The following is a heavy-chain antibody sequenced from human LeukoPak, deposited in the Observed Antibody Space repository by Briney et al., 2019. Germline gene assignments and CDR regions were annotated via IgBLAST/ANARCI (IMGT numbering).Heavy chain of an antibody. CDR3: ARDKPRVGSSSWYPTRGTFDY. Sequence: GGSLRLSCAASGLTFNNYWMTWVRQAPGRGLEWVANIKPDGSEKYYVDSVKGRFTISRDNAKNSLYLQMNNLRAEDTAVYYCARDKPRVGSSSWYPTRGTFDYWGQGTLVTVSS. CDR1: GLTFNNYW. V-gene: IGHV3-7*01. CDR2: IKPDGSEK. J-gene: IGHJ4*02. D-gene: IGHD6-13*01.